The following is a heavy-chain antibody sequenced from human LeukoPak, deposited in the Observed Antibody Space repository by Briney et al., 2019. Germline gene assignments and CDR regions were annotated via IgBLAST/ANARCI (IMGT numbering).Heavy chain of an antibody. Sequence: SETLSLTCAVYGGSFSGYYWSWIRQPPGKGLEWIGSIYYSGSTYYNPSLKSRVTISVDTSKNQFSLKLSSVTAADTAVYYCARHSTGSYQPAFDYWGQGTLVTVSS. V-gene: IGHV4-34*01. CDR1: GGSFSGYY. CDR2: IYYSGST. J-gene: IGHJ4*02. CDR3: ARHSTGSYQPAFDY. D-gene: IGHD1-26*01.